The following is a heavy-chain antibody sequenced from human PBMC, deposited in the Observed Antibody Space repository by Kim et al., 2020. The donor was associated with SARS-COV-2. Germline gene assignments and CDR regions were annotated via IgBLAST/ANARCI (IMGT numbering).Heavy chain of an antibody. J-gene: IGHJ4*02. CDR2: GKCYT. D-gene: IGHD3-3*01. CDR3: ARTTDF. V-gene: IGHV1-3*01. Sequence: GKCYTKYSQKFQGRVTLARDTSASTHYLELSSLTSEDTAVYYCARTTDFWGQGTLVTVSS.